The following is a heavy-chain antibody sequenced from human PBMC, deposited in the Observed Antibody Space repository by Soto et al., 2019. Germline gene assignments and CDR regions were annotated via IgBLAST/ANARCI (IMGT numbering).Heavy chain of an antibody. Sequence: EVQLVESGGGVVQPGGSLRLSCTASGFTFNTHWMHWVRQAPGKGLVWVSRIYFDGITTNYADSVKGRLTVSRDNAKNTVYLHVNSLRVEDTAVYYCARDATFGTKGGSFDIWGHGTLVTVSS. CDR1: GFTFNTHW. V-gene: IGHV3-74*01. J-gene: IGHJ3*02. CDR2: IYFDGITT. CDR3: ARDATFGTKGGSFDI. D-gene: IGHD3-16*01.